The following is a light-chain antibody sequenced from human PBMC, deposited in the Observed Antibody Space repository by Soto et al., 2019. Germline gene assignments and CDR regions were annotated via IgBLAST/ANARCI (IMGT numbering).Light chain of an antibody. CDR3: ETWDSNTRV. V-gene: IGLV4-60*02. J-gene: IGLJ3*02. Sequence: QLVLTQSSSASASLGPSVKLTCTLSSGHSSYIIAWHQQQPGKAPRYLMKLEGSGSYNKGSGVRDRFSGSSSGADRYLTISNLQFEDEADYYCETWDSNTRVFGGGTKLTVL. CDR2: LEGSGSY. CDR1: SGHSSYI.